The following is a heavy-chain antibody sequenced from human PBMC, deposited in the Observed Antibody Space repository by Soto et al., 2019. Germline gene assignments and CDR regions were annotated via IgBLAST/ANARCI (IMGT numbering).Heavy chain of an antibody. Sequence: GGSLRLSCAASGFTFSNAWMSWVRQAPGKGLEWVGRIKSKTDGGTTDYAAPVKGRFTISRDDSKNTLYLQMNSLTTEDTAVYYFTPARGTTGTTPYYSYVDLWGKGTRVT. J-gene: IGHJ6*03. V-gene: IGHV3-15*01. CDR1: GFTFSNAW. CDR3: TPARGTTGTTPYYSYVDL. D-gene: IGHD4-17*01. CDR2: IKSKTDGGTT.